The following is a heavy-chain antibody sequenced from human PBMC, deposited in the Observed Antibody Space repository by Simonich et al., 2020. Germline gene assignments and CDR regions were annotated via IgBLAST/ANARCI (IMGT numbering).Heavy chain of an antibody. Sequence: QVQLVQSGAEVKKPGASVKVSCKASGYTFTSYGISWVRQAPGQGLEWMGWSSAYNGTTNDAPKLKGRVTMTTDTSTSTAYMELRSLRSDDTAVYYCARSTTGTTAFDIWGQGTMVTVSS. CDR3: ARSTTGTTAFDI. CDR1: GYTFTSYG. V-gene: IGHV1-18*01. J-gene: IGHJ3*02. CDR2: SSAYNGTT. D-gene: IGHD1-1*01.